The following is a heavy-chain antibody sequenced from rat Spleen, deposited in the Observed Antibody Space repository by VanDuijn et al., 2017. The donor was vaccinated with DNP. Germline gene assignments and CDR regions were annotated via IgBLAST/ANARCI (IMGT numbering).Heavy chain of an antibody. J-gene: IGHJ1*01. V-gene: IGHV5-29*01. CDR3: ARLRAEYWYFDF. CDR2: ISYDGSST. CDR1: GFTFSNYG. D-gene: IGHD1-11*01. Sequence: EVQLVESGGGLVQPGRSLKLSCAASGFTFSNYGMAWVRQAPTKGLEWVATISYDGSSTYYRDSVKGRFTISRDNAKSTLYLQMDSLRSEDTATYYCARLRAEYWYFDFWGPGTMVTVSS.